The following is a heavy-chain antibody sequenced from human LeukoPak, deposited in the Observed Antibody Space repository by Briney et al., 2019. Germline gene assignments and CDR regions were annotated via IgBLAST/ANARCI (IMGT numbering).Heavy chain of an antibody. D-gene: IGHD6-13*01. Sequence: GSLSLSCSASGFNFNAYSIDWLRQAQGKDREWLSYISGTGITIYYAASVKGRFTISIDNAKSSLYLQMNGLRVEDTAVYYCARERGTAGLEFWGQGTLGTVSS. CDR2: ISGTGITI. V-gene: IGHV3-48*04. CDR1: GFNFNAYS. CDR3: ARERGTAGLEF. J-gene: IGHJ4*02.